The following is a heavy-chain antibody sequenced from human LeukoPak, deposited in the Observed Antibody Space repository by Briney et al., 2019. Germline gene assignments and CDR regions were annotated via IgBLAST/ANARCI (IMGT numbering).Heavy chain of an antibody. CDR2: ISYDGSNK. CDR3: ARDSRYYYDSSGSIDY. J-gene: IGHJ4*02. D-gene: IGHD3-22*01. V-gene: IGHV3-30-3*01. Sequence: PGGSLRLSCAASGFTFSSYAMHWVRQAPGKGLEWVAVISYDGSNKYYADSVKGRFTISRDNSKNTLYLQMNSLGAEDTAVYYCARDSRYYYDSSGSIDYWGQGTLVTVSS. CDR1: GFTFSSYA.